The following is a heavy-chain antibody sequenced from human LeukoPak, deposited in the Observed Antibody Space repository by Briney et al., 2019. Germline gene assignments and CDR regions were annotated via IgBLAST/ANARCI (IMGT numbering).Heavy chain of an antibody. CDR3: ARVKCIAANVDY. CDR1: GYTFTGYF. J-gene: IGHJ4*02. CDR2: DNPNSGDT. V-gene: IGHV1-2*02. D-gene: IGHD6-6*01. Sequence: GSVTVSCKGSGYTFTGYFMHWVRQAPGQGGAWMGWDNPNSGDTNCAEKFQGRVTMTRDTSISTAYMELSRLRSDDTAVYYCARVKCIAANVDYWGQGTLVTVSS.